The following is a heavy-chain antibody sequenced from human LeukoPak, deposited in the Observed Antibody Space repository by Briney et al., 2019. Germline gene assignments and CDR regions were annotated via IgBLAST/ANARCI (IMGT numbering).Heavy chain of an antibody. J-gene: IGHJ4*02. V-gene: IGHV1-24*01. CDR3: STGSFHFDQ. CDR2: FHPEDGEA. D-gene: IGHD3-3*02. CDR1: GYTLTEVS. Sequence: ASVKVSCKVSGYTLTEVSMHWVRQAPGKGLEWMAGFHPEDGEAIHAQRLQGRVTLTEDTSSDTAYMELSSLRSEDTAVYYCSTGSFHFDQWGQGTLVTVSS.